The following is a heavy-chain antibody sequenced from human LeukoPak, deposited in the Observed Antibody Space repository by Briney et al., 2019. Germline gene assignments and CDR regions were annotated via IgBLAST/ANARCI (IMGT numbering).Heavy chain of an antibody. D-gene: IGHD3-9*01. CDR2: INAGNGNA. CDR3: ARSSLGAHILTGFYNIQHFDY. CDR1: GYTFTNFA. V-gene: IGHV1-3*03. Sequence: ASVKVSCKASGYTFTNFAMHWARQAPGQRLEWMGWINAGNGNAKYSQEFQGRVTITRDTSASTTYMELSSLRSEDMAVYYCARSSLGAHILTGFYNIQHFDYWGQGTLVTVSS. J-gene: IGHJ4*02.